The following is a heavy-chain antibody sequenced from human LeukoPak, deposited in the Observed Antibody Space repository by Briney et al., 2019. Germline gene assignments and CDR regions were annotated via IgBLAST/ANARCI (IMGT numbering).Heavy chain of an antibody. Sequence: GGSLRLSCAASGFTFSSYDMHWVRQATEKGLEWVSAIGTAGDTYYPGSVKGRFTISRENAKNSLYLQMNSLRAEDTAVYYCARAGPWGSDFDYWGQGTLVTVSS. V-gene: IGHV3-13*01. J-gene: IGHJ4*02. D-gene: IGHD7-27*01. CDR1: GFTFSSYD. CDR3: ARAGPWGSDFDY. CDR2: IGTAGDT.